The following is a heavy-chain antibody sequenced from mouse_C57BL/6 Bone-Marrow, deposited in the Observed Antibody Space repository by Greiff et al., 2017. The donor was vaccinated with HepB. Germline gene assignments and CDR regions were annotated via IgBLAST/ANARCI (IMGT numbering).Heavy chain of an antibody. V-gene: IGHV14-4*01. Sequence: EVKLQESGAELVRPGASVKLSCTASGFNIKDDYMHWVKQRPEQGLEWIGWIDPENGDTEYASKFQGKATITADTSSNTAYLQLSSLTSEDTAVYYGTTHGFAYWGQGTLVTVSA. CDR2: IDPENGDT. CDR3: TTHGFAY. CDR1: GFNIKDDY. J-gene: IGHJ3*01.